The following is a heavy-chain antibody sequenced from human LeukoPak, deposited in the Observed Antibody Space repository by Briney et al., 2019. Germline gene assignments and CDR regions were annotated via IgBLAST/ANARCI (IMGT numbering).Heavy chain of an antibody. CDR3: ARDQGGSYLY. D-gene: IGHD1-26*01. V-gene: IGHV3-21*01. J-gene: IGHJ4*02. CDR1: GFTFSSYT. CDR2: ISSSSTYM. Sequence: GGSLRLSCAASGFTFSSYTMNWVRQAPGKGVEWVSSISSSSTYMYYADSVKGRFTISRDNAKNSLSLQMNSLRAGDTAVYYCARDQGGSYLYWGQGTLVTVSS.